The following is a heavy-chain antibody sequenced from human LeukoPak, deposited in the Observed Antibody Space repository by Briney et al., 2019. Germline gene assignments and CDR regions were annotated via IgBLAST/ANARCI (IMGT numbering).Heavy chain of an antibody. CDR1: GFTFSRYG. D-gene: IGHD3-10*01. V-gene: IGHV3-30*18. Sequence: GGSLRLSCAASGFTFSRYGTHWVRQAPGKGLEWVAVISYDGSKKDYADSVKGRFTISRDNSKNTLYLQMNSLKVEDTAVYYCAKDFPHYGSGSSHFDYWGQGTLVTVSS. J-gene: IGHJ4*02. CDR3: AKDFPHYGSGSSHFDY. CDR2: ISYDGSKK.